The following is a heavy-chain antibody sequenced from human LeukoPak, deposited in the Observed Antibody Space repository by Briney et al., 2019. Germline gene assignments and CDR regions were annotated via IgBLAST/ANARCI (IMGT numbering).Heavy chain of an antibody. D-gene: IGHD3-10*01. V-gene: IGHV5-51*01. CDR1: GYRFTNYW. CDR2: IYPGDSDT. CDR3: ARGASGSYSRWFDP. Sequence: GESLKISCKGSGYRFTNYWIGWVRQMPGKGLEWMGIIYPGDSDTTYSPSFQGRVTISVDKSISTAYLQWSSLKASDTAIYYCARGASGSYSRWFDPWGQGTLVTVSS. J-gene: IGHJ5*02.